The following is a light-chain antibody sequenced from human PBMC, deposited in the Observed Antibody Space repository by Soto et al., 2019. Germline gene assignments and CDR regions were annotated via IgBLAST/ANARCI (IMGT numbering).Light chain of an antibody. Sequence: DIQMTQSPLSLSASVGDRVIITCRASQSISSYLNWYQQKPGKAPQILIFGATSLQSGVPSRFSGSGSGTDFTLTISSLQSDDSATYYCQQTYRTPYPFGQGSKPQI. CDR1: QSISSY. CDR2: GAT. V-gene: IGKV1-39*01. J-gene: IGKJ2*01. CDR3: QQTYRTPYP.